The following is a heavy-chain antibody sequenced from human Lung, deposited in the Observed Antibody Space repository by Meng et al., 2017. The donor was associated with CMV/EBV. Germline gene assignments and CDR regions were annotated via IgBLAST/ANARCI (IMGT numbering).Heavy chain of an antibody. CDR1: GYSISSGYY. J-gene: IGHJ4*02. CDR2: IYHSGST. D-gene: IGHD1-26*01. CDR3: ARVGWEHVADY. V-gene: IGHV4-38-2*02. Sequence: GSLRLSCTVSGYSISSGYYWGWIRQLPGKGLEWIGSIYHSGSTYYNPSLKSRVTISVDTSKNQFSLKLSSVTAADTAVYYCARVGWEHVADYWGQGTLVTVSS.